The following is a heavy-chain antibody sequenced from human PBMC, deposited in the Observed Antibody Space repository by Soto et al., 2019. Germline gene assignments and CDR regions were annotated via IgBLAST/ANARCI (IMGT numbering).Heavy chain of an antibody. CDR1: GYTLTELS. V-gene: IGHV1-24*01. J-gene: IGHJ3*02. Sequence: ASVKVSCKVSGYTLTELSMHWVRQAPGKGLEWMGGFDPEDGETIYAQKFQGRVTLTEDTSTDTDYMELSSLRSEDTAVYYCGTSGSYAYDAFDIWGQGTMVTVSS. CDR2: FDPEDGET. CDR3: GTSGSYAYDAFDI. D-gene: IGHD1-26*01.